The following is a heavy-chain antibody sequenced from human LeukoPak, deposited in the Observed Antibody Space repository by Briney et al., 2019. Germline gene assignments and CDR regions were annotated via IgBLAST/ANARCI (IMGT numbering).Heavy chain of an antibody. CDR1: GFTFSDYY. V-gene: IGHV3-11*01. CDR3: ARHQILWSDFDY. J-gene: IGHJ4*02. Sequence: GGSLRLSCAASGFTFSDYYMSWIRQAPGKGLEWVSHISSSGSTIYYADSVKGRFTISRGNAKNSLYLQMNSLRAEDTAVYYCARHQILWSDFDYWGQGTLVTVSS. CDR2: ISSSGSTI. D-gene: IGHD3-10*01.